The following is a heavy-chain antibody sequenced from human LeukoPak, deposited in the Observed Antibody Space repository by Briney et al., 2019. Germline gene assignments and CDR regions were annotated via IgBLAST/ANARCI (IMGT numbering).Heavy chain of an antibody. CDR3: APLSYCSSTSRSVY. CDR2: ISYDGSNK. D-gene: IGHD2-2*01. CDR1: GFSFSSYG. Sequence: PAKSLRLSCAASGFSFSSYGMHWVRQAPGKGMGWVAVISYDGSNKYYADSVKRRLTTLRENSKNTLYLQMNSLRAEDTAVYYCAPLSYCSSTSRSVYWGQGTLVSVSS. J-gene: IGHJ4*02. V-gene: IGHV3-30*03.